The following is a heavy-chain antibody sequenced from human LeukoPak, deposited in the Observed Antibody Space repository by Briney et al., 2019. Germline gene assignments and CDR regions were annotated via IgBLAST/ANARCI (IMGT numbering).Heavy chain of an antibody. V-gene: IGHV1-69*05. J-gene: IGHJ4*02. Sequence: ASVKVSCKASGGTFTSYAISWVRQAPGQGLGWMGRIIPIFGTANYAQKFQGRVTITTDESTSTAYMELSSLRSEDTAVYYCARDVMRRDGYKFDYWGQGTLVTVSS. D-gene: IGHD5-24*01. CDR2: IIPIFGTA. CDR1: GGTFTSYA. CDR3: ARDVMRRDGYKFDY.